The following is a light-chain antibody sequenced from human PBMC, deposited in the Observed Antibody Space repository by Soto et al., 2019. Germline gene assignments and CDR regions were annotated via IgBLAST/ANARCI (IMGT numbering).Light chain of an antibody. V-gene: IGKV3-20*01. CDR2: DAF. CDR1: QSVSTSY. J-gene: IGKJ5*01. Sequence: TLLTHNTGTLRLAGGESTSLCFADIQSVSTSYVAWYQQKFGQAPRLLIYDAFSRATGIPDRFSASGSGADFTLTICRLEPEDVAVYYCQQYGSSPPITFGQGTRLEIK. CDR3: QQYGSSPPIT.